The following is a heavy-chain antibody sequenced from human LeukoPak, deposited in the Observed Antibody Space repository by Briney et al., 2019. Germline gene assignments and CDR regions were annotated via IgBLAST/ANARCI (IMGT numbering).Heavy chain of an antibody. D-gene: IGHD2-2*02. CDR1: GFTFSTYA. CDR3: AKAGCSSTSCYKGGAFDI. J-gene: IGHJ3*02. V-gene: IGHV3-23*01. CDR2: ISGSGGST. Sequence: GGSLRLSCAASGFTFSTYAMSWVRQAPGKGLEWVAAISGSGGSTYYADSVKGRFTISRDNSKNTLYLQMNSLRAEDTAVYYCAKAGCSSTSCYKGGAFDIWGQGTMVTVSS.